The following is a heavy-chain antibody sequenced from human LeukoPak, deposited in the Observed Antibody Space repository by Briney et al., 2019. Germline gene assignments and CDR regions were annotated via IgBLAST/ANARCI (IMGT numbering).Heavy chain of an antibody. D-gene: IGHD6-19*01. CDR2: INHSGST. CDR1: GGSYSGYY. Sequence: PSETLSLTCAVYGGSYSGYYWSWIRQPPGKGLEWIGEINHSGSTNYNPSLKSRFTISVDTSKKQFSLKLSSVTAGDPAVYYCGSSLYRSVPKKDYWGEGNLVTVSS. J-gene: IGHJ4*02. V-gene: IGHV4-34*01. CDR3: GSSLYRSVPKKDY.